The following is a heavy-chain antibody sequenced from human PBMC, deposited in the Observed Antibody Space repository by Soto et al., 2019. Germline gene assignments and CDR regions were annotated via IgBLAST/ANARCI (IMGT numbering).Heavy chain of an antibody. CDR1: GGSISSYY. CDR2: IYYSGST. J-gene: IGHJ6*01. Sequence: SETLSLTCTASGGSISSYYWSWVRQPPGKGLEWIGYIYYSGSTKYNPSLKSRATISADTSNKQFSLKLSSVTAADTAVCFCATVRQQPYYYYYGMDVCGQGITV. V-gene: IGHV4-59*01. D-gene: IGHD6-13*01. CDR3: ATVRQQPYYYYYGMDV.